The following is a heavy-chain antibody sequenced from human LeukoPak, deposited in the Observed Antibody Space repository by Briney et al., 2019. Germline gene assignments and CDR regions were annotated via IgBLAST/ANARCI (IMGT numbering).Heavy chain of an antibody. D-gene: IGHD3-3*02. Sequence: PGGSLRLSCAASGFTVSSNYMSWVRQAPGKGLEWVSVIYSGGSTYYADSVKGRFTISRDNSKNTLYLQMNSLRAEDTAVYYCARDRASFSRFDYWGQGTLVTVSS. J-gene: IGHJ4*02. CDR1: GFTVSSNY. V-gene: IGHV3-53*01. CDR3: ARDRASFSRFDY. CDR2: IYSGGST.